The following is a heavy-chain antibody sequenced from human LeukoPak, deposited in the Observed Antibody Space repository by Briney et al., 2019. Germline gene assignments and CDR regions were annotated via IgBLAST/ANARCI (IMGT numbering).Heavy chain of an antibody. Sequence: SVKVSRKAPGGTFSSYAISWVRQAPGQGLEWMGGIIPIFGTANYAQKFQGRVTITADESTSTAYMELSSLRSEDTAVYYCASRPERYYDSSGYFNWGQGTLVTVSS. V-gene: IGHV1-69*01. D-gene: IGHD3-22*01. CDR3: ASRPERYYDSSGYFN. CDR2: IIPIFGTA. J-gene: IGHJ4*02. CDR1: GGTFSSYA.